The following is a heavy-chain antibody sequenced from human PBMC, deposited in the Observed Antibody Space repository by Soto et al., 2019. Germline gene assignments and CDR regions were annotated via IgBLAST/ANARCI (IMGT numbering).Heavy chain of an antibody. D-gene: IGHD6-19*01. CDR1: GFTLSNYA. V-gene: IGHV3-23*01. J-gene: IGHJ4*02. CDR3: AKDTVAGTVKYFDY. Sequence: GGSLRLSCAASGFTLSNYAVTWVRQAPGKGLEWVSAISSSDGSTHYTDSVKGRFTISRDNSKNTLYLQMNSLRAEDTAVYYCAKDTVAGTVKYFDYWGQGTLVTVSS. CDR2: ISSSDGST.